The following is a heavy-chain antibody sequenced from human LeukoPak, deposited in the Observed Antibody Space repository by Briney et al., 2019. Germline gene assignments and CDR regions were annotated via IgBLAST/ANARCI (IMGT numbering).Heavy chain of an antibody. CDR2: ISAYNGNT. J-gene: IGHJ5*02. D-gene: IGHD5-18*01. CDR1: GYTFTSYG. CDR3: ARDGLAYSYGPGWFDP. V-gene: IGHV1-18*01. Sequence: ASVKVSCKASGYTFTSYGISWVRQAPGQGLEWMGWISAYNGNTNYAQKLQGRVTMTTDTSTSTAYMELRSLRSDDTAVYYYARDGLAYSYGPGWFDPWGQGTLVTVSS.